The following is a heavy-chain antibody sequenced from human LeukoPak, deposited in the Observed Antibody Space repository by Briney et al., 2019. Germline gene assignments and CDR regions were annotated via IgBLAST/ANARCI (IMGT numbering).Heavy chain of an antibody. J-gene: IGHJ6*03. Sequence: KPSETLSLTCAVYGGSFSGYYWSWIRQPPGKGLEWIGEINHSGSTNYNPSLKSRVTISVDTSKNQFSLKLSSVTAADTAVYYCARGRVGGRLGGTRHYYMDVWGKGTTVTVSS. CDR1: GGSFSGYY. CDR3: ARGRVGGRLGGTRHYYMDV. V-gene: IGHV4-34*01. D-gene: IGHD1-26*01. CDR2: INHSGST.